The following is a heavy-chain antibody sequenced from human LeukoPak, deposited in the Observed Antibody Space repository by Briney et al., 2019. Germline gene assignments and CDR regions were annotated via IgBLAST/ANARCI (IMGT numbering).Heavy chain of an antibody. D-gene: IGHD4-17*01. CDR3: AKEGRLSPHGDIHQGFFDY. J-gene: IGHJ4*02. Sequence: PGGSLRLSCAASGFTFRSYWMNWVRQAPGKGLEWVANIKQDGSEKYYVDSVKGRFTISRDNAKNSLYLQMNSLRAEDTAVYYCAKEGRLSPHGDIHQGFFDYWGQGTLVTVSS. CDR1: GFTFRSYW. CDR2: IKQDGSEK. V-gene: IGHV3-7*01.